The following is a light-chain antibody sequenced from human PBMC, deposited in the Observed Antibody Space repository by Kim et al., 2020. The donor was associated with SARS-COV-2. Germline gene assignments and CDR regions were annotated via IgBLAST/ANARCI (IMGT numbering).Light chain of an antibody. Sequence: ASVGDRVNITCRASQSIRNELGWYQQKSGTAPKLLIYAASSLQSGVPSRFSGSGSGTDFTLTINSLQPEDFATYYCLHDYNYVWTFGQGTKVEIK. CDR2: AAS. CDR3: LHDYNYVWT. CDR1: QSIRNE. J-gene: IGKJ1*01. V-gene: IGKV1-6*01.